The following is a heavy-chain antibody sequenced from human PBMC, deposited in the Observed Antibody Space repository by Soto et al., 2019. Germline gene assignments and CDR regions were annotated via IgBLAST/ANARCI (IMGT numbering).Heavy chain of an antibody. CDR2: IWYDGSNK. CDR3: ARDRENVVGPFDP. CDR1: GFTFSSYG. Sequence: GGSLRFSCAASGFTFSSYGMHWVRQAPGKELEWVAVIWYDGSNKYYADSVKGRFTISRDNSKNTLYLQMNSLRAEDTAVYYCARDRENVVGPFDPWGQGTLVTVSS. J-gene: IGHJ5*02. D-gene: IGHD2-15*01. V-gene: IGHV3-33*01.